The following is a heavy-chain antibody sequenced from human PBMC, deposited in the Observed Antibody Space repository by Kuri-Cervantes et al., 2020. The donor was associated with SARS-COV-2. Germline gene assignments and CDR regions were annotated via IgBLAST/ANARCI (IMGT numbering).Heavy chain of an antibody. CDR1: GYTLTELS. Sequence: ASVKVSCKVSGYTLTELSMHWVRQAPGKELEWMGGFDPEDGETIYAQKFQGRVTITRDTSASTVYMELSSLRSEDTAVYYCARDSEMATIIPSDYWGQGTLVTVSS. D-gene: IGHD5-24*01. V-gene: IGHV1-24*01. J-gene: IGHJ4*02. CDR2: FDPEDGET. CDR3: ARDSEMATIIPSDY.